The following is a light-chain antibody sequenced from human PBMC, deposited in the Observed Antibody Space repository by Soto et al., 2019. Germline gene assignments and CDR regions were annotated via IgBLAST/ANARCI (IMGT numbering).Light chain of an antibody. V-gene: IGKV1-5*03. CDR1: QSISSW. Sequence: IQMTQSPSILSASVGDRVTITCRASQSISSWLAWYQQKPGKAPKLLIYKASSLESGVPSRFSGSGSGTEFTLTINSLQPDDFATYYCQQYHIYSGTFGQGTKVDIK. CDR3: QQYHIYSGT. J-gene: IGKJ1*01. CDR2: KAS.